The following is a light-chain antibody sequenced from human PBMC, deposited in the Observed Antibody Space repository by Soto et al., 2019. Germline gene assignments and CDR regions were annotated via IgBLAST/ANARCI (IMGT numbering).Light chain of an antibody. CDR3: SAWEDSLNGPV. V-gene: IGLV1-44*01. J-gene: IGLJ3*02. CDR1: SSNIGFNA. Sequence: QSVLTQPPSASGTPGQRVTLSCSGSSSNIGFNAVHWYQQLPGTAPRLLIFDSNQRPSGVPVRFSGSKSGTSASLAITGLQSEDEADYFCSAWEDSLNGPVFGGGTKLTVL. CDR2: DSN.